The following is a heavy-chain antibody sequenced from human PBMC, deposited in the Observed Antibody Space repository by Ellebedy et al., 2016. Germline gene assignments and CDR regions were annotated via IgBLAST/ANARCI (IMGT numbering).Heavy chain of an antibody. D-gene: IGHD1-7*01. V-gene: IGHV3-7*01. CDR3: ATGTGNFWSSDY. Sequence: GGSLRLSXRGSGFTFSNYWMAWVRQAPGKGLEWVAHMSQDGSEKIYMDPVKGRFTISRDNAKNSLFLQMNSLRVEDTAVYYCATGTGNFWSSDYWGRGTLVTVSS. J-gene: IGHJ4*02. CDR1: GFTFSNYW. CDR2: MSQDGSEK.